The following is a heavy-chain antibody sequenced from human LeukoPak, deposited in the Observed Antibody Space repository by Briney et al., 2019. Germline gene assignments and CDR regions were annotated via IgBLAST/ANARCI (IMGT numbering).Heavy chain of an antibody. V-gene: IGHV6-1*01. D-gene: IGHD6-19*01. Sequence: SQTLSLTCAISGDSVSSNSAAWNWIRQSPSRGLEWLGRTYYRSKWYNDYAVSVKSRITINPDTSKNQFSLKLSSVTAADTAVYYCARGSWSSGWYSRGSYYFDYWGQGTLVTVAS. CDR2: TYYRSKWYN. CDR1: GDSVSSNSAA. CDR3: ARGSWSSGWYSRGSYYFDY. J-gene: IGHJ4*02.